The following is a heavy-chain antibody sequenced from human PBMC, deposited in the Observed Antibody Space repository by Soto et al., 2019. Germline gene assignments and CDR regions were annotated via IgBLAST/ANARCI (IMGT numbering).Heavy chain of an antibody. Sequence: PGESLNISCKGSGFTFTSYWIASVRQMPGKGLEWMGIIYPGDSDSSYSPSFQGQVTISADKSINTAYLHWSSLKASDTAIYYCAKHEGYCSTTTCSNFDYWGQGTLVTVSS. D-gene: IGHD2-2*01. V-gene: IGHV5-51*01. CDR1: GFTFTSYW. CDR3: AKHEGYCSTTTCSNFDY. J-gene: IGHJ4*02. CDR2: IYPGDSDS.